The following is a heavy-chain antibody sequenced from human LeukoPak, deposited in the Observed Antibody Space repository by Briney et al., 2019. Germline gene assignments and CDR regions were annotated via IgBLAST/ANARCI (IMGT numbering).Heavy chain of an antibody. CDR1: GFTFSSYA. V-gene: IGHV3-23*01. CDR2: ISGSGGST. J-gene: IGHJ4*02. Sequence: PGGSLRLSCVASGFTFSSYAMSWVRQAPGKGLEWVSTISGSGGSTYYADSVKGRFTISRDNSKNTLYLQMNSLRAEDTAVYYCARDMPHKITIFGPVRGSSFDYWGQGTLVTVSS. D-gene: IGHD3-3*01. CDR3: ARDMPHKITIFGPVRGSSFDY.